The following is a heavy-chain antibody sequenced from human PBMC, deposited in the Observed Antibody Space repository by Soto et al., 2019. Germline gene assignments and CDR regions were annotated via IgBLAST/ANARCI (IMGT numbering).Heavy chain of an antibody. V-gene: IGHV4-59*08. CDR2: IYYNVNT. D-gene: IGHD4-17*01. Sequence: QVQLQESGPGLVKPSETLSLTCTVSGGSISSYYWSWIRQPPGKGLEWIGYIYYNVNTNYNPSLKSRITILVDTSKYHFFLKLSSVAAADTSVYYCARHETRHGDYDYWGQGTLVTVSS. CDR1: GGSISSYY. J-gene: IGHJ4*02. CDR3: ARHETRHGDYDY.